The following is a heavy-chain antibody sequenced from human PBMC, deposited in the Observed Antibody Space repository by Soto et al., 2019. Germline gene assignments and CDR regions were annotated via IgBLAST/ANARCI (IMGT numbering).Heavy chain of an antibody. J-gene: IGHJ5*02. CDR3: AREQYCSGGSCYYNWFDP. CDR2: IYPGDSDT. Sequence: GESLKISCKGSGYSFTSYWIGWVRQMPGKGLEWMGIIYPGDSDTRYSPSFQGQVTISADKSISTAYLQWSSLKASDTAMYYCAREQYCSGGSCYYNWFDPWGQGTLVTVSS. CDR1: GYSFTSYW. D-gene: IGHD2-15*01. V-gene: IGHV5-51*01.